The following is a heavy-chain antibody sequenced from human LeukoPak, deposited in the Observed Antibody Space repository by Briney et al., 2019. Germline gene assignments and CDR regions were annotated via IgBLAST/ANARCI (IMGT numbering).Heavy chain of an antibody. J-gene: IGHJ4*02. Sequence: GGSLRLSCVASGLTFSTYWMSWVRQAPGKGLEWVANIKKDGSEKYYMDSVKGRFTISRDNAKNSLYLQMNSLRAEDTAAYYCARSYWGPDYWGQGTLVTVSS. D-gene: IGHD3-16*01. CDR1: GLTFSTYW. CDR3: ARSYWGPDY. V-gene: IGHV3-7*01. CDR2: IKKDGSEK.